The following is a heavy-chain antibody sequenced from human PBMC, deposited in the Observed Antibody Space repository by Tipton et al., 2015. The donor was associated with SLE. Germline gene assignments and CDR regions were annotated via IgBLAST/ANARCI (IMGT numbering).Heavy chain of an antibody. CDR2: INHSGST. CDR3: ARGLVSGVYFDL. J-gene: IGHJ2*01. CDR1: GGSFSGYY. V-gene: IGHV4-34*01. Sequence: LRLSCAVYGGSFSGYYWSWIRQPPGKGLEWIGEINHSGSTNYNPSPKSRVTISVDTSKNQFSLKLSSVTAADTAVYYCARGLVSGVYFDLWGRGTLVTVSS. D-gene: IGHD6-13*01.